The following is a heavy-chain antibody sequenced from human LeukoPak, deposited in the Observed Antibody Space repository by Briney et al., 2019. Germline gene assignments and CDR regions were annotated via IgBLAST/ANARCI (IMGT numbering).Heavy chain of an antibody. J-gene: IGHJ3*02. D-gene: IGHD2-2*01. CDR2: IYTSVTT. Sequence: SETLSLTCNVSGGSISNYSWTWIRQPAGKGLEWIGRIYTSVTTNYNPSLKSRVNMSLDTSTSQFSLKMNSVTAADTAIYFCARSSSSSLGRAYDIWGQGTMVTVSS. CDR3: ARSSSSSLGRAYDI. V-gene: IGHV4-4*07. CDR1: GGSISNYS.